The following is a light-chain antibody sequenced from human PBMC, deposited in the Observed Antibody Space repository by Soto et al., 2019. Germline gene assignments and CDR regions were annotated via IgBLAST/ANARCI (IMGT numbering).Light chain of an antibody. V-gene: IGKV3-11*01. CDR3: QQRSNWTGT. CDR2: DAS. CDR1: QSVSSY. Sequence: EIVLTQSPATLSLSPGERATLSCRASQSVSSYLAWYQQKPGQAPRLLIYDASSRATGIPARFSGTGSGTDFTLTVSSLEPEDFAVYYCQQRSNWTGTFGQGTKVEIK. J-gene: IGKJ1*01.